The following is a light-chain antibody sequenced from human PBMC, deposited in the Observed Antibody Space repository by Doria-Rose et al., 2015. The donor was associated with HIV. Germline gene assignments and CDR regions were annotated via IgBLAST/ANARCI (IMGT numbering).Light chain of an antibody. V-gene: IGKV1-39*01. CDR3: QQSYSTLLT. Sequence: TQSPSSLSASVGDRVTITCRASQGTGSFLNWYQQKPGKAPKLLIYAASSFQNGVPSRFSGSGSGTDFTPTISSLQPEDFATYFCQQSYSTLLTFGGGTKVEIK. J-gene: IGKJ4*01. CDR2: AAS. CDR1: QGTGSF.